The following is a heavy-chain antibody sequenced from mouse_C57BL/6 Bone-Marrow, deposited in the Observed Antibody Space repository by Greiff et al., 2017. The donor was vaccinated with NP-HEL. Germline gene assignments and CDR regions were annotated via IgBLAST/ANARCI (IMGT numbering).Heavy chain of an antibody. D-gene: IGHD2-5*01. V-gene: IGHV2-2*01. Sequence: QVHVKQSGPGLVQPSQSLSITCTVSGFSLTSYGVHWVRQSPGKGLEWLGVIWSGGSTDYNAAFISRLSISKDNSKSQVFFKMNSLQADDTAIYYCARKNYSNYWAWFAYWGQGTLVTVSA. J-gene: IGHJ3*01. CDR1: GFSLTSYG. CDR3: ARKNYSNYWAWFAY. CDR2: IWSGGST.